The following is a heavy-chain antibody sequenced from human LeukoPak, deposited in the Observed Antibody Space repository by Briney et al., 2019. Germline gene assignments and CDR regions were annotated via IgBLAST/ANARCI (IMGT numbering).Heavy chain of an antibody. Sequence: SVKVSCKASGGTFSSYAISWVRQAPGQGLEWMGGIIPIFGTANYAQKFQGRVTITTDESTSTAYMELSSLRSEDTAVYYCTRGTEMATTYFDYWGQGTLVTVSS. CDR1: GGTFSSYA. J-gene: IGHJ4*02. D-gene: IGHD5-24*01. CDR3: TRGTEMATTYFDY. CDR2: IIPIFGTA. V-gene: IGHV1-69*05.